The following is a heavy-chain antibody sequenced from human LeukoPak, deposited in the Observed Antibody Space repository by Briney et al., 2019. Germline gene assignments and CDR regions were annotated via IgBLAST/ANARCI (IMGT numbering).Heavy chain of an antibody. CDR3: ARDPSISWGCFDY. Sequence: GGSLRPSCAASGFTFSSYSFNWVRQAPGKGLEWVSYIDTTSSTIYYADSVKGRFTISRDNAKDSVYLQMNSLRDEDTALYYCARDPSISWGCFDYWGQGALVTVSS. CDR2: IDTTSSTI. V-gene: IGHV3-48*02. D-gene: IGHD2-8*02. CDR1: GFTFSSYS. J-gene: IGHJ4*02.